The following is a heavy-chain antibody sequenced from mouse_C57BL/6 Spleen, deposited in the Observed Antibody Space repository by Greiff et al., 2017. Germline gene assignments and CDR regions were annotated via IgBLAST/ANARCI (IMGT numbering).Heavy chain of an antibody. D-gene: IGHD2-4*01. CDR3: ARGDYDGGGYYAMDY. V-gene: IGHV1-81*01. J-gene: IGHJ4*01. CDR2: IYPRSGNT. Sequence: QVHVKQSGAELARPGASVKLSCKASGYTFTSYGISWVKQRTGQGLEWIGEIYPRSGNTYYNEKFKGKATLTADKSSSTAYMELRSLTSEDSAVYFCARGDYDGGGYYAMDYWGQGTSDTVSS. CDR1: GYTFTSYG.